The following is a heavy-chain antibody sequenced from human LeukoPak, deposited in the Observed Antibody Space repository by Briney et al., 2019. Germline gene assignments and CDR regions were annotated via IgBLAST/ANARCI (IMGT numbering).Heavy chain of an antibody. CDR1: GFTFSSFG. CDR3: VRGVGVSRFNYLDP. Sequence: GGSLTLSCAASGFTFSSFGMHWVRQAPGKGLEWVAVIWYDASNKYYADSVKGRFTISRDNSKNTLYLHMNSLRDDDTAVYYCVRGVGVSRFNYLDPWGQGTLVIVSS. J-gene: IGHJ5*02. CDR2: IWYDASNK. V-gene: IGHV3-33*01. D-gene: IGHD1-7*01.